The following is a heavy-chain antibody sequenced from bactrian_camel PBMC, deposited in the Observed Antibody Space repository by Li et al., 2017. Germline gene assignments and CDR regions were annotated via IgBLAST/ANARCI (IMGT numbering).Heavy chain of an antibody. V-gene: IGHV3S31*01. CDR2: IDRHGGT. Sequence: DVQLVESGGGLVQPGGSLNLSCAASGFSVGDYAMTWFRQAPGKEREGVASIDRHGGTDYMDSVKGRFDVSQDGAKNTLYLHMNNLKPEDTAMYHCAASGGTTMDRGPRSPSP. CDR3: AASGGTT. J-gene: IGHJ4*01. CDR1: GFSVGDYA.